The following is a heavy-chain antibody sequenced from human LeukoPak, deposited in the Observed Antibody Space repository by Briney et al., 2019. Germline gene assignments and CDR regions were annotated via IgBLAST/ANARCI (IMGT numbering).Heavy chain of an antibody. CDR2: INPNSGGT. CDR1: GYTFTGYY. V-gene: IGHV1-2*02. Sequence: ASVKVSCKASGYTFTGYYMHWVGQAPGQGREGMGWINPNSGGTNYAQKFQGTVTMTRDTSISTAYLELSRLRSDDTAVYYCARDDCSSTSCYSRFDPWGQGTLVTVSS. J-gene: IGHJ5*02. CDR3: ARDDCSSTSCYSRFDP. D-gene: IGHD2-2*01.